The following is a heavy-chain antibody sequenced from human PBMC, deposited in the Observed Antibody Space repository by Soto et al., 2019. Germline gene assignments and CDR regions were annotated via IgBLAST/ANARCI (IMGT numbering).Heavy chain of an antibody. V-gene: IGHV4-30-2*01. CDR2: MYHSGNT. D-gene: IGHD5-18*01. CDR1: GGSITSGGYS. J-gene: IGHJ4*02. Sequence: SETLSLTCAVSGGSITSGGYSWGWIRQPPGQGLEWIGYMYHSGNTYYNPSLKGRVTISLDHSRNQFSLRLNSVTAADTAVYYCARGGTTMVLGPVDYWGQGILGTVSS. CDR3: ARGGTTMVLGPVDY.